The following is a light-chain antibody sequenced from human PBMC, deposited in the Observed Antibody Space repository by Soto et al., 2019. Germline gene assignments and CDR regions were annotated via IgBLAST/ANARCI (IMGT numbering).Light chain of an antibody. CDR3: LQDYNYPWT. CDR1: QSISTW. J-gene: IGKJ1*01. Sequence: GDRVTIPCRASQSISTWLTWYQQKPGKAPKLLIYDASNLESGVPSRFSGSGSGTDFTLTISSLQPEDFATYYCLQDYNYPWTFGQGTKVDNK. V-gene: IGKV1-5*01. CDR2: DAS.